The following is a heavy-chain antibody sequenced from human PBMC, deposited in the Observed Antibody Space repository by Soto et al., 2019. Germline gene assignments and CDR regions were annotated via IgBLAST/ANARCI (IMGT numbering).Heavy chain of an antibody. CDR3: ASAQQDY. CDR2: ISGSGGGT. V-gene: IGHV3-23*01. CDR1: GFTFNNSV. Sequence: GESLRLSCAASGFTFNNSVMSWVRQAPGKGLEWVAAISGSGGGTYYADSVKGRFTISRDISRNTLYLQRNSLRAEDTAVYYCASAQQDYWGQGPRFTVSS. J-gene: IGHJ4*02.